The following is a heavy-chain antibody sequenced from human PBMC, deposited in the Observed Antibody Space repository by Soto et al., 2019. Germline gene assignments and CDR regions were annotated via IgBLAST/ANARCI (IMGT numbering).Heavy chain of an antibody. V-gene: IGHV1-46*01. J-gene: IGHJ4*02. Sequence: GASVKVSCKASGYTFTSYYMHWVRQAPGQGLEWMGIINPSGGSTSYAQKFQGRATMTRDTSTSTVYMELSSLRSEDTAVYYCARDRIKRYSSSWYLAYWGQGTLVTVSS. CDR3: ARDRIKRYSSSWYLAY. CDR2: INPSGGST. D-gene: IGHD6-13*01. CDR1: GYTFTSYY.